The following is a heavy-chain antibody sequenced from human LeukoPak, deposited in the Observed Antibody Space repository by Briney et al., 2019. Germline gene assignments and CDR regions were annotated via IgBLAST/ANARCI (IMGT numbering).Heavy chain of an antibody. V-gene: IGHV4-34*01. D-gene: IGHD2-2*01. CDR1: GGSFSGYY. Sequence: SETLSLTCAVYGGSFSGYYWSWVRQPPGKGLEWIGEINHSGSNNYNPSLKSRVTISVDTSKKQFSLKLSSVTAADTAVYYCARGGSTSVNWFEPWGQGTLVTVSS. CDR3: ARGGSTSVNWFEP. CDR2: INHSGSN. J-gene: IGHJ5*02.